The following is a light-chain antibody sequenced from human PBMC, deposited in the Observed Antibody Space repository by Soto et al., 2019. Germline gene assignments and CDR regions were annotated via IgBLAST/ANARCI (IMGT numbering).Light chain of an antibody. Sequence: QSVLTQPPSVSAAPGQKVTISCSGGSYNIGDNYVSWYQQLPGTAPKLLIYDNNKRPSGIPDRFSGSKSGTSATLDISGLQTGDEADYYCSSYTTSNTPRVVSGGGTKLTVL. CDR1: SYNIGDNY. J-gene: IGLJ2*01. CDR3: SSYTTSNTPRVV. CDR2: DNN. V-gene: IGLV1-51*01.